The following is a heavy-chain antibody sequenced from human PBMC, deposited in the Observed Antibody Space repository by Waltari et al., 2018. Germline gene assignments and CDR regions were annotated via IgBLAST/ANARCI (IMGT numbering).Heavy chain of an antibody. D-gene: IGHD6-13*01. CDR2: INAGKGNT. J-gene: IGHJ6*02. CDR3: ARGIAAAGTSYGMDV. V-gene: IGHV1-3*01. CDR1: GYTFTSYA. Sequence: QVQLVQSGAEVKKPGASVKVSCKASGYTFTSYAMHWVRQAPGQRLEWMGWINAGKGNTKYSQKFQGRVTITADKSTSTAYMELSSLRSEDTAVYYCARGIAAAGTSYGMDVWGQGTTVTVSS.